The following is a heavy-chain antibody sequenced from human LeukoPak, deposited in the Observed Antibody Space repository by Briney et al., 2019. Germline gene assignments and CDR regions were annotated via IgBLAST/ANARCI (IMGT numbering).Heavy chain of an antibody. CDR1: GFTVSSNY. J-gene: IGHJ4*02. Sequence: PGGSLRLSCAASGFTVSSNYMSWVRQAPGKGLEWVSVIYSGGSTYYADSVKGRFTISRDNSKNTLYLQMNSLRAEDTAVYYCARAHYYDGSGYYYPFDYWGQGTLVTVSS. D-gene: IGHD3-22*01. V-gene: IGHV3-66*01. CDR2: IYSGGST. CDR3: ARAHYYDGSGYYYPFDY.